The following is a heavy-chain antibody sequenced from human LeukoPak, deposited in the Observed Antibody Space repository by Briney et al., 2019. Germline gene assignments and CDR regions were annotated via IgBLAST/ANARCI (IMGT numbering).Heavy chain of an antibody. CDR3: AKGRGLSYDYGVDY. CDR1: GFTFSSYA. Sequence: GGSLRLSCAASGFTFSSYAMHWVRQAPGKGLEWVAVISYDGSNKYYADSVKGRFTISRDNSKNTLYLQMNSLRAEDMALYYCAKGRGLSYDYGVDYWGQGTLVTVSS. D-gene: IGHD4-17*01. J-gene: IGHJ4*02. V-gene: IGHV3-30*04. CDR2: ISYDGSNK.